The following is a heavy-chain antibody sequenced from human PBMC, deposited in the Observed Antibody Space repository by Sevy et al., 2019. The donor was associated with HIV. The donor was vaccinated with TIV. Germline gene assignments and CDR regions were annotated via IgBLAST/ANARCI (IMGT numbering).Heavy chain of an antibody. V-gene: IGHV4-39*01. Sequence: SETLSLTCTVSGGSISSSSYYWGWIRQPPGKGLEWIGSIYYSGSTYYNPSLKSRVTISVDTSKNQFSLKLSSVTAADTAVYYCASTIPPAHYYYYGMDVWGQGTTVTVSS. D-gene: IGHD3-3*01. CDR1: GGSISSSSYY. CDR2: IYYSGST. CDR3: ASTIPPAHYYYYGMDV. J-gene: IGHJ6*02.